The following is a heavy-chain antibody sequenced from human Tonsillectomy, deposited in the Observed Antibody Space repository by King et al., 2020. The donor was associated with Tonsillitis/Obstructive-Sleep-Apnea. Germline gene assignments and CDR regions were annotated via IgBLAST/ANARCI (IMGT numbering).Heavy chain of an antibody. D-gene: IGHD2-2*01. V-gene: IGHV3-9*01. J-gene: IGHJ6*03. CDR2: ISWNSGSI. CDR3: AKASGPIVVVPAASDYYYYYMDV. Sequence: VQLVESGGGLVQPGRSLRLSCAASGFTFDDYAIHWVRQAPGKGLEWVSGISWNSGSIAYADSVKGRFTISRDNAKNSLYLQMNSLRAEDTALYYCAKASGPIVVVPAASDYYYYYMDVWGKGTTVTVSS. CDR1: GFTFDDYA.